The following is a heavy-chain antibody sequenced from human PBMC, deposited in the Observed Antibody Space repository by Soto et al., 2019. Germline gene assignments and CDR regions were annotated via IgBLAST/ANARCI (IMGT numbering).Heavy chain of an antibody. CDR2: INPNSGGT. CDR3: ARDNPGGVVVPAALVVGFAP. D-gene: IGHD2-2*01. V-gene: IGHV1-2*02. Sequence: ASVKVSCKASGYTFTGYYMHWVRQAPGQGLEWMGWINPNSGGTNYAQKFQGRVTMTRDTSISTAYMELSRLRSDDTAVYYCARDNPGGVVVPAALVVGFAPWGQGTLVTVSS. J-gene: IGHJ5*02. CDR1: GYTFTGYY.